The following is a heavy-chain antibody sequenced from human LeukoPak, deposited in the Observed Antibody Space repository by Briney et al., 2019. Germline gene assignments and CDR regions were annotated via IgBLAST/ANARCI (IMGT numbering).Heavy chain of an antibody. J-gene: IGHJ4*02. V-gene: IGHV4-59*01. CDR3: AKASVATAVLFDS. Sequence: PSETLSLTCTVSGGSISSYFWNWIRQPPGQGLEWIGYMSNTGITKYNPSLKSRVTISADTSKKQFSLNLKSVTAADTAVYYCAKASVATAVLFDSWGQGTLASVSS. CDR1: GGSISSYF. CDR2: MSNTGIT. D-gene: IGHD5-12*01.